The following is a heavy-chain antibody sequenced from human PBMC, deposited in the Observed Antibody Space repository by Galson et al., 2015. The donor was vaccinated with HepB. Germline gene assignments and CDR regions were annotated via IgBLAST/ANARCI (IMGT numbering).Heavy chain of an antibody. J-gene: IGHJ4*02. CDR1: GGSISSSSYY. CDR3: ARRSAAAFTGNFDY. Sequence: ETLSLTCTVSGGSISSSSYYWGWIRQPPGKGLEWIGSIYYSGSTYYNPSLKSRVTISVDTSKNQLSLKLSSVTAADTAVYYCARRSAAAFTGNFDYWGQGTLVTVSS. CDR2: IYYSGST. D-gene: IGHD6-13*01. V-gene: IGHV4-39*01.